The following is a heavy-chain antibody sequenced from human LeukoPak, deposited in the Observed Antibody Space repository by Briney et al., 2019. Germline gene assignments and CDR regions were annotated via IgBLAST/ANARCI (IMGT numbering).Heavy chain of an antibody. V-gene: IGHV1-2*02. Sequence: ASVKVSCKASGYTFTGYYMHGVRQAPGQGLEWMGWINPNSGGTNYAQKFQGRVTMTRDTSISTAYMELSRLRSDDTAVYYCARDAYCGGDCYYNWFDPWGQGTLVTVSS. D-gene: IGHD2-21*01. CDR3: ARDAYCGGDCYYNWFDP. CDR2: INPNSGGT. CDR1: GYTFTGYY. J-gene: IGHJ5*02.